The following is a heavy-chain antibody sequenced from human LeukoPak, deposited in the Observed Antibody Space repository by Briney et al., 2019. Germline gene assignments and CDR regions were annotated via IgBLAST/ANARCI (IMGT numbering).Heavy chain of an antibody. V-gene: IGHV3-23*01. Sequence: GGSLRLSCAASGFTFSSYAMSWVRQAPGKGLEWVSAISGSGGSTYYADSVKGRFTISRDNSKSTLYLQMNSLRAEDTAVYYCAKTQRYSSRPYDYWGQGTLVTVSS. CDR2: ISGSGGST. J-gene: IGHJ4*02. CDR3: AKTQRYSSRPYDY. CDR1: GFTFSSYA. D-gene: IGHD6-19*01.